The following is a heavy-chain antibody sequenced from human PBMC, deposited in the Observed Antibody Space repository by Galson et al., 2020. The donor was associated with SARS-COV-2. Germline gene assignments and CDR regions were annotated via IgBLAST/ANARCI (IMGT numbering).Heavy chain of an antibody. Sequence: GESLKISCAASGSTFDDYAMQWVRQGPGKGLEWVPLINWNGNTTYYADSVKGRLTISRDNSKNSLSLQMNSLRPEDTGLYYCAKSITIFGVETAEDYYVIDVWGQGTTVTVSS. CDR1: GSTFDDYA. J-gene: IGHJ6*02. V-gene: IGHV3-43D*03. CDR3: AKSITIFGVETAEDYYVIDV. D-gene: IGHD3-3*01. CDR2: INWNGNTT.